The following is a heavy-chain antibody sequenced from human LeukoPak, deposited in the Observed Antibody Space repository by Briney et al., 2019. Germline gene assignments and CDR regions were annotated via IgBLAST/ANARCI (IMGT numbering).Heavy chain of an antibody. V-gene: IGHV3-49*04. CDR3: TRDGLGYYDYVWGSYRPEDY. D-gene: IGHD3-16*02. J-gene: IGHJ4*02. Sequence: GGSLRLSCTASGFTFGDYAMSWVRQAPGKGLEWVGFIRSKAYGGTTEYAASVKGRFTISRDDSKSIAYLQMNSLKTEDTAVYYCTRDGLGYYDYVWGSYRPEDYWGQGTLVTVSS. CDR2: IRSKAYGGTT. CDR1: GFTFGDYA.